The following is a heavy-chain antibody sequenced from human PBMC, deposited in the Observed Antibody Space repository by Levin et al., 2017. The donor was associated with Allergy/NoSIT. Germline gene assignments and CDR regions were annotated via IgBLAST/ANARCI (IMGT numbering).Heavy chain of an antibody. D-gene: IGHD6-19*01. Sequence: GESLKISCAASGFTFSSYAMSWVRQAPGKGLEWVSSISGSGGSTYYADSVKGRFTVSRDNFNNTLYLQMNSLRAEDTAVYYCAKMRGDSSGWRFDYWGQGTLVTVSS. J-gene: IGHJ4*02. CDR2: ISGSGGST. CDR1: GFTFSSYA. CDR3: AKMRGDSSGWRFDY. V-gene: IGHV3-23*01.